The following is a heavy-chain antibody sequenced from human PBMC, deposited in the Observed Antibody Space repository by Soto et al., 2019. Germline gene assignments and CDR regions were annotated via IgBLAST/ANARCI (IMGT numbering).Heavy chain of an antibody. V-gene: IGHV3-23*01. J-gene: IGHJ4*02. CDR1: GLTFSKAD. CDR2: ITGSGVNT. CDR3: ATHSWDH. Sequence: EVQVSESGGGLVQPGGSQRLSCAASGLTFSKADMSWVRQAPGKGLEWVSAITGSGVNTYYADSVKGRFTVSRDNSKNTLFLQMNSLRVEDTAIYYCATHSWDHWGQGTLVTVSS.